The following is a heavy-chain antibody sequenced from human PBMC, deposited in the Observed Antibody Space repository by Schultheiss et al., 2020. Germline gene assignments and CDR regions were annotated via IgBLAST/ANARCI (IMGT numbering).Heavy chain of an antibody. Sequence: GGSLRLSCAASGFTFSSYGMHWVRQAPGKGLEWVAVISYDGSNKYYADSVKGRFTISRDNAKNSLYLQMNSLRAEDTAVYYCASQNTGNGDYVDFDYWGQGTLVTVSS. CDR3: ASQNTGNGDYVDFDY. J-gene: IGHJ4*02. CDR1: GFTFSSYG. D-gene: IGHD4-17*01. CDR2: ISYDGSNK. V-gene: IGHV3-30*12.